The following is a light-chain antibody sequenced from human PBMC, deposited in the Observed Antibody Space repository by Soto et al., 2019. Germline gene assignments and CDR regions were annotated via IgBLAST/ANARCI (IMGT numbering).Light chain of an antibody. CDR2: DVF. V-gene: IGKV1-33*01. J-gene: IGKJ4*01. CDR3: QQYESLPT. Sequence: DIQMTQSPSSLSASVGDRVTITCQASQDISKYLNWYQQKPGKAPKLLIYDVFNLETGVPSRFSGSGSVTHFTFTISSLQPEDAATYYCQQYESLPTFGGGTKVDI. CDR1: QDISKY.